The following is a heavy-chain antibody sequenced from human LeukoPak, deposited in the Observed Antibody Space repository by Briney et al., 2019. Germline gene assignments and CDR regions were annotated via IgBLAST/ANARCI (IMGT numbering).Heavy chain of an antibody. Sequence: PSQTLSLTCTVSGDSISSCGYYWSWIRPHPGKGLEWIGYIYHSGSTYYNPSLKSRLSISVDTSKNQFSLKLNSVTAADTAVYYCARTVARTWVDYWGQGTLVTVSS. CDR1: GDSISSCGYY. J-gene: IGHJ4*02. V-gene: IGHV4-31*03. CDR3: ARTVARTWVDY. D-gene: IGHD6-19*01. CDR2: IYHSGST.